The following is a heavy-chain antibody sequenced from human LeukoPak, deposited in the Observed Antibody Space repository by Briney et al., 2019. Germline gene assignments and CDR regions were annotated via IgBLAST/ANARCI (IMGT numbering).Heavy chain of an antibody. CDR2: ISSNGGST. J-gene: IGHJ3*02. V-gene: IGHV3-64D*09. Sequence: GGSLRLSCSASGFIFSTYAMHWVRQAPGKGLEYVSAISSNGGSTYYADSVKGRFTISRDNSKNTLFLQMSSLRVEDTALYYCVKGRHCISTTCYDAFDIWGQGTMVTVSS. CDR1: GFIFSTYA. D-gene: IGHD2-2*01. CDR3: VKGRHCISTTCYDAFDI.